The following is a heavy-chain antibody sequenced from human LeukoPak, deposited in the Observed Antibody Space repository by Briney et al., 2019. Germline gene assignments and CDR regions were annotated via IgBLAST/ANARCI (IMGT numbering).Heavy chain of an antibody. J-gene: IGHJ4*02. CDR2: ISNNGGYT. D-gene: IGHD2-21*01. CDR3: AKGFRIGYSAHFDY. CDR1: GFTLSSSA. V-gene: IGHV3-23*01. Sequence: VGSLRLSCAASGFTLSSSAMSWVRQAPGKGVEWVSAISNNGGYTYYPDTVQGRFTNSRDNSKSTLYVPMNSLRAEDTAVYYCAKGFRIGYSAHFDYWGQGALVTVSS.